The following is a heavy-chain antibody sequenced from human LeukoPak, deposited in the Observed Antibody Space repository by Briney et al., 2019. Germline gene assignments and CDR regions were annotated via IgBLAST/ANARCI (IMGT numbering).Heavy chain of an antibody. Sequence: SETLSLTCTVSGYSISSGYYWGWIRQPPGKGLGWIGSIYHSGSTYYNPSLKSRVTISVDTSKNQFSLKLSSVTAADTAVYYCARGVRSAVTDYWGQGTLVTVSS. J-gene: IGHJ4*02. CDR1: GYSISSGYY. CDR3: ARGVRSAVTDY. V-gene: IGHV4-38-2*02. D-gene: IGHD4-23*01. CDR2: IYHSGST.